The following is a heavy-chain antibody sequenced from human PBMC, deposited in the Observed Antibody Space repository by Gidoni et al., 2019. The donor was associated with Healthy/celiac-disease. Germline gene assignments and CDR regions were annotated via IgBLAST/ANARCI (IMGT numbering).Heavy chain of an antibody. V-gene: IGHV3-30-3*01. J-gene: IGHJ6*03. CDR2: ISYDGSNK. CDR1: GFTFSSYA. D-gene: IGHD3-9*01. CDR3: AREVLRYFDWLPHPYYYYMDV. Sequence: QVQLVESGGGVVQPGRSLRLSCAASGFTFSSYAMHWVRQAPGKGLEWVAVISYDGSNKYYADSVKGRFTISRDNSKNTLYLQMNSLRAEDTAVYYCAREVLRYFDWLPHPYYYYMDVWGKGTTVTVSS.